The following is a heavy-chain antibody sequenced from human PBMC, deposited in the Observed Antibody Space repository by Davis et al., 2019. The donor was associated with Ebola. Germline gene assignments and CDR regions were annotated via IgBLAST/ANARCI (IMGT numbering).Heavy chain of an antibody. CDR2: ISWNSGSI. V-gene: IGHV3-9*01. D-gene: IGHD2-15*01. CDR3: AKDLGYCSGGSCYSYYYYGMDV. CDR1: GFTFDDYA. Sequence: SLKISCAASGFTFDDYAMHWVRQAPGKGLEWVSGISWNSGSIGYADSVKGRFTISRDNAKNSLYLQMNSLRAEDTALYYCAKDLGYCSGGSCYSYYYYGMDVWGQGTTVTVSS. J-gene: IGHJ6*02.